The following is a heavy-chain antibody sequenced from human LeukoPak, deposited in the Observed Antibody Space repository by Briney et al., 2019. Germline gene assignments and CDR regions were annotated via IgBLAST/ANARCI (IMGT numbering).Heavy chain of an antibody. CDR1: GFPFSSYW. Sequence: GGSLRLSCAASGFPFSSYWMSWVRQAPGKGLEWVANIKQDGSEKYYVDSVKGRFTISRDNAKNSLYLQMNSLRAEDTAVYYCARDLSPPSAVVDYWGQGTLVTVSS. V-gene: IGHV3-7*01. CDR3: ARDLSPPSAVVDY. J-gene: IGHJ4*02. D-gene: IGHD2-15*01. CDR2: IKQDGSEK.